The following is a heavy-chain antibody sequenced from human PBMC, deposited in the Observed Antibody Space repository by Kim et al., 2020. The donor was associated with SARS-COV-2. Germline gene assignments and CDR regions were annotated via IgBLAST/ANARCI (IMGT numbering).Heavy chain of an antibody. Sequence: DSVKGRFTISRDNAKNSLYLQMNSLRAEDTALYYCAKANSIAVAGNYFDYWGQGTLVTVSS. J-gene: IGHJ4*02. CDR3: AKANSIAVAGNYFDY. V-gene: IGHV3-9*01. D-gene: IGHD6-19*01.